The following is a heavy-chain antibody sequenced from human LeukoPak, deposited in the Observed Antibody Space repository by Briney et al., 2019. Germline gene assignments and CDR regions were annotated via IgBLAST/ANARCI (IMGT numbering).Heavy chain of an antibody. CDR1: GFTFSSYG. J-gene: IGHJ4*02. D-gene: IGHD2-8*01. Sequence: GGSLRLSCAASGFTFSSYGMHWVRQAPGKGLEWVAVISYDGSNKYYAGSVKGRFTISRDNSKNTLYLQMNSLRAEDTAVYYCARGFSGYCTNGVCYYFDYWGQGTLVTVSS. CDR3: ARGFSGYCTNGVCYYFDY. V-gene: IGHV3-30*03. CDR2: ISYDGSNK.